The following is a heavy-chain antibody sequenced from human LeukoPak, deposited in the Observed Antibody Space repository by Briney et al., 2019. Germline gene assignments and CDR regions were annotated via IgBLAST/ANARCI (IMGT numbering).Heavy chain of an antibody. V-gene: IGHV3-23*01. CDR2: ISGSGGST. CDR3: ANLYLRFDY. Sequence: QPGGSLRLSCTASGFTFSSYAMSWVRQAPGKGLEWVSGISGSGGSTYYADSVKGRFTISRDNSKNTLYLQMNSLSAEDTAVYYCANLYLRFDYWGQGNLVTVSS. J-gene: IGHJ4*02. CDR1: GFTFSSYA.